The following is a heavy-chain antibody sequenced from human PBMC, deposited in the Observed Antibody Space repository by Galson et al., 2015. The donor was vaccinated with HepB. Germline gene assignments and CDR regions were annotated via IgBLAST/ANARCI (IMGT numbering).Heavy chain of an antibody. J-gene: IGHJ4*02. D-gene: IGHD2-15*01. Sequence: VKVSCKVSGYTFTDYHMHWVQQAPGKGLEWMGLVDPEDGETIYAEKFQGRVTITADTSTDTAYMELSSLRSEDTAVYYCATIPTYCSGGSCEGREGHYWGQGTLVTVSS. CDR2: VDPEDGET. CDR1: GYTFTDYH. CDR3: ATIPTYCSGGSCEGREGHY. V-gene: IGHV1-69-2*01.